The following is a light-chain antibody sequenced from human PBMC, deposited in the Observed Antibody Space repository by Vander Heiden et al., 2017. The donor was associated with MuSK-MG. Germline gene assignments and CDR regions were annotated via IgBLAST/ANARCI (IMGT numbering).Light chain of an antibody. CDR1: SSDVGCYNY. Sequence: QSALTQPRSVSRSPGQPVTISCTGTSSDVGCYNYVSWYQPHQGKATNLMMYEVSKRPSGVPDCVSGAKSANTGSLIISGLQAEDEADYYCCSYAGSYLVFGGGTKLTVL. J-gene: IGLJ2*01. CDR3: CSYAGSYLV. V-gene: IGLV2-11*01. CDR2: EVS.